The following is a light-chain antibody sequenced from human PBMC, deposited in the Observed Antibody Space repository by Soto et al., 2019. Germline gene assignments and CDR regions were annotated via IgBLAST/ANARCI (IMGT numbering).Light chain of an antibody. Sequence: QSALTQPASVSGSPGQSITISCTGTSSGVGGYNYVSWYQQHPGKAPKLMIYDVSNRPSGVSNRFSGSKSGNTASLTISGLQAEDEADYYCSSYTSSSTSVVFGGGTKLTVL. V-gene: IGLV2-14*01. CDR1: SSGVGGYNY. CDR2: DVS. CDR3: SSYTSSSTSVV. J-gene: IGLJ2*01.